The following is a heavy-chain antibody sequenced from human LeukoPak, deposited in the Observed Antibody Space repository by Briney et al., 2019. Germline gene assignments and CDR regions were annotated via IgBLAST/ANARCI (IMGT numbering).Heavy chain of an antibody. D-gene: IGHD6-13*01. CDR1: GGSISSYY. CDR2: IYYSGST. Sequence: SSETLSLTCTVSGGSISSYYWSLIRQPPGKGLEWIGYIYYSGSTNYNPSLKSRVTISVDTSKNQFSLKLSSVTAADTAVYYCAAQQPGALIVDPWGRGTLVTVSS. V-gene: IGHV4-59*08. CDR3: AAQQPGALIVDP. J-gene: IGHJ5*02.